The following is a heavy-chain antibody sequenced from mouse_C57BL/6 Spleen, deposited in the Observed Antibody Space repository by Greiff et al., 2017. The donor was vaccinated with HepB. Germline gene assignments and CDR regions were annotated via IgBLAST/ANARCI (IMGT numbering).Heavy chain of an antibody. D-gene: IGHD6-2*01. CDR3: AIVSSPPFHYAMDY. CDR1: GYTFTSYW. V-gene: IGHV1-50*01. CDR2: IDPSDSYT. Sequence: VQLQQPGAELVKPGASVKLSCKASGYTFTSYWMQWVKQRPGQGLEWIGEIDPSDSYTNYNQKFKGKATLTVDTSSSTAYMQLSSLTSEDSAVYYCAIVSSPPFHYAMDYFGPSTSVTISS. J-gene: IGHJ4*01.